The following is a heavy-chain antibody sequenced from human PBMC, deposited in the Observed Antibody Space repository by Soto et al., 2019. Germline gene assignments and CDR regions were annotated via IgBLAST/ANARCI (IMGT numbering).Heavy chain of an antibody. CDR3: AKYFNTGTSSTYDS. CDR2: ILGTGDRV. Sequence: VVSLRISCATSGFTFNTYGMSWVRQAPGKGLAWVSAILGTGDRVSYVDSVKGRFTISRDNSKNTLYLQMNTLRADDTAIYYCAKYFNTGTSSTYDSWGQGTLVTVSS. V-gene: IGHV3-23*01. D-gene: IGHD1-7*01. CDR1: GFTFNTYG. J-gene: IGHJ4*02.